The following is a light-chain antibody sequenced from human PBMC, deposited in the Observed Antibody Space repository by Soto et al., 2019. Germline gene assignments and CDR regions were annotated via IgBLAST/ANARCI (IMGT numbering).Light chain of an antibody. CDR1: SSNIGGNS. V-gene: IGLV1-51*01. J-gene: IGLJ1*01. CDR3: GSWDSSLSAYV. Sequence: QSALTQPPSVSAAPGQKVTISCSGSSSNIGGNSVSWYQQLPGTAPKLLIYDDNKRPSGIPDRFSGSKSGTSATLGITGFQTGDEADDYCGSWDSSLSAYVLGTGTKVTV. CDR2: DDN.